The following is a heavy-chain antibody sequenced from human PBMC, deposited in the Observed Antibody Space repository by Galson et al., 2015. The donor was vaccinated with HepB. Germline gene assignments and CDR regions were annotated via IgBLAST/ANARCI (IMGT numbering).Heavy chain of an antibody. CDR3: ARNVGWGLLRHYGMDV. CDR1: GFSLSTSGMC. D-gene: IGHD2-21*01. V-gene: IGHV2-70*11. CDR2: LGWYDDK. J-gene: IGHJ6*02. Sequence: PALVKPTQTLTLTCTFSGFSLSTSGMCVSWIRQPPGKALEWLGRLGWYDDKYYSTSLKTRLTISKDTSKNQVVLTMTNMDPVDTATYYCARNVGWGLLRHYGMDVWGQGTTVTVSS.